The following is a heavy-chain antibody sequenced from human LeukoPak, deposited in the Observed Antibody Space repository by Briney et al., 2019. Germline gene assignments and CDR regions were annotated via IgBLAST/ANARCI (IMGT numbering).Heavy chain of an antibody. V-gene: IGHV1-69*04. CDR1: GGTFSSYA. J-gene: IGHJ4*02. Sequence: AASVKVSCKASGGTFSSYAISWVRQAPGQGLKWMGRIIPIFGIANYAQKFQGRVTITADKSTSTAYMELSSLRSEDTAVYYCARVRSIVVVPAASEVGFDYWGQGTLVTVSS. CDR2: IIPIFGIA. CDR3: ARVRSIVVVPAASEVGFDY. D-gene: IGHD2-2*01.